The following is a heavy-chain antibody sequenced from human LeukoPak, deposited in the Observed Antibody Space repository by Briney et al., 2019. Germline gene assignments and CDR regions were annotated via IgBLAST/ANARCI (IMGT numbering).Heavy chain of an antibody. CDR1: GGTFSSYA. CDR2: IIPIFGTA. V-gene: IGHV1-69*01. J-gene: IGHJ4*02. Sequence: GASVKVSCKASGGTFSSYAISWVRQAPGQGLEWMGGIIPIFGTANYAQKFQGRVTITADESTSTAYMELRSLRSDDTAVYYCASYVVVTPARVFDYWGQGTLVTVP. D-gene: IGHD2-21*02. CDR3: ASYVVVTPARVFDY.